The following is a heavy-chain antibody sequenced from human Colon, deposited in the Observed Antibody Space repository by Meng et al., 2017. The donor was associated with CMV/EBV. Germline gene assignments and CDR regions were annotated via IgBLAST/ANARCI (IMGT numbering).Heavy chain of an antibody. Sequence: TVPGDAISSRSYYGGWIRQTPGKGLEWIGSIYPSGTTYYSPSLTSRITITLDTSKRQLSLKLTSLTVAETAVYYCAGGRVAGAFDSWGQGSLVTVSS. CDR2: IYPSGTT. V-gene: IGHV4-39*07. CDR1: GDAISSRSYY. J-gene: IGHJ4*02. D-gene: IGHD6-19*01. CDR3: AGGRVAGAFDS.